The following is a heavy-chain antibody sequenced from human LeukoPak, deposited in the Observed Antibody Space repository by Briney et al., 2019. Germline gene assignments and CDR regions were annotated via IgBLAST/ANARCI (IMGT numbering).Heavy chain of an antibody. J-gene: IGHJ4*02. Sequence: PSETVSLTCTVSGGSISSSTYYWGWIRQPPGKGLEWIGSIYYSGSTYYNPSLKSRVTISVDTSKNQFSLKLSSVTAADTAVYYCAHLGYCSSTSCYEIFDYWGQGTLVTVSS. CDR1: GGSISSSTYY. D-gene: IGHD2-2*01. V-gene: IGHV4-39*07. CDR2: IYYSGST. CDR3: AHLGYCSSTSCYEIFDY.